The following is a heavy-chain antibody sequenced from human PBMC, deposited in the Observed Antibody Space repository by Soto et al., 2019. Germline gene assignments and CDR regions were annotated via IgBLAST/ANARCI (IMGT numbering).Heavy chain of an antibody. D-gene: IGHD2-2*02. CDR1: GGSITTGGSF. Sequence: SETLSLTCTVSGGSITTGGSFWSWIRQHPGKGLEWIGNIYHSGNTYYNPSLKSRLTISVDTSKNHFSLMVDSVTAADTAVYYCARARFQVLYGKPYFDSWGQGTLVTVSS. CDR2: IYHSGNT. J-gene: IGHJ4*02. CDR3: ARARFQVLYGKPYFDS. V-gene: IGHV4-31*03.